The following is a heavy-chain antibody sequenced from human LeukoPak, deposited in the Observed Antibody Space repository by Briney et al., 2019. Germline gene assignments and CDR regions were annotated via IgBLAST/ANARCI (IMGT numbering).Heavy chain of an antibody. V-gene: IGHV4-59*01. J-gene: IGHJ4*02. D-gene: IGHD5-12*01. CDR3: ASGGYSGYDGIDY. CDR1: GGSISSYY. CDR2: IYYSGST. Sequence: TSETLSLTCTVSGGSISSYYWSWIRQPPGKGLEWIGYIYYSGSTNYNPSLKSRVTISVDTSKNQFSLKLCSVTAADTAVYYCASGGYSGYDGIDYWGQGTLVTVSS.